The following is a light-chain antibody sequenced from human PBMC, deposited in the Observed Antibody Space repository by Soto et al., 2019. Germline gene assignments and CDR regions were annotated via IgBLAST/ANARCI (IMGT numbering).Light chain of an antibody. CDR1: QSISSY. Sequence: DLDMTETPSSLTASVRDSINIPCRASQSISSYLNWYQQKPGKAPKLLIYAASSLQSGVPSRFSGSGSGTEFTLTISSLQPDDFATYYCQQYNSYSWTYAQGTKVDIK. V-gene: IGKV1-5*01. CDR2: AAS. J-gene: IGKJ1*01. CDR3: QQYNSYSWT.